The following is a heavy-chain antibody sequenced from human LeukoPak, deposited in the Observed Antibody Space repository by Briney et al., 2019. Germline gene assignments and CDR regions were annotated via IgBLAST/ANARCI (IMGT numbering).Heavy chain of an antibody. D-gene: IGHD5-12*01. Sequence: GGSLRLSCAASGFTFGTYVMHWVRQAPGKGLEWVSFIRYDGTNKYYADSVKGRFTISGDNAKNTLYLQMNSLRAEDTAVYYCARAGSHRNSGYDYWGQGTLVTVSS. CDR1: GFTFGTYV. CDR2: IRYDGTNK. J-gene: IGHJ4*02. CDR3: ARAGSHRNSGYDY. V-gene: IGHV3-30*02.